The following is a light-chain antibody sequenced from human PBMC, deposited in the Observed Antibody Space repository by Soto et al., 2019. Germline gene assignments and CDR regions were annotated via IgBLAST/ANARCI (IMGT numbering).Light chain of an antibody. CDR1: QRLGSF. CDR3: QQRFRWPLT. CDR2: DAY. V-gene: IGKV3-11*01. Sequence: EIVLTQSPVTLSLSPGERATLSCRASQRLGSFLAWYQQKPGQAPRLLIYDAYNRATGIPARFSGSGSGTDFTLTISTLEPEDFAAYYCQQRFRWPLTFGVGTKVEIK. J-gene: IGKJ4*01.